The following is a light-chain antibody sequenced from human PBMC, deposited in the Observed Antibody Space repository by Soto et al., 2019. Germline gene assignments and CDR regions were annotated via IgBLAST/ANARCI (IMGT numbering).Light chain of an antibody. CDR2: GAS. J-gene: IGKJ1*01. CDR3: QQYNNWPTWT. CDR1: QSVSSN. V-gene: IGKV3-15*01. Sequence: EIVMTQSPATPSVSPGERATLSCRASQSVSSNLARYQQKPGQAPRLLIYGASTRATGIPARFSGSGSGTEFTLTISSLQSEDFAVYYCQQYNNWPTWTFGQGTKVEIK.